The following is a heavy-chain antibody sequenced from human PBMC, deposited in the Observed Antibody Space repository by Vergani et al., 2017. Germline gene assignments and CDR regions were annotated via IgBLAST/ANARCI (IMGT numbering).Heavy chain of an antibody. Sequence: EVQLVQSGAEVKKPGESLRISCKGSGYRFTSYWISWVRQMPGKGLEWMGRIDPSDSYTNYSPSFQGHVTISADKSISTAYLQWSSLKASDTAMYYCARHRARIGYGSGSYYRDYYYYGMDVWGQGTTVTVSS. CDR1: GYRFTSYW. J-gene: IGHJ6*02. D-gene: IGHD3-10*01. CDR3: ARHRARIGYGSGSYYRDYYYYGMDV. V-gene: IGHV5-10-1*03. CDR2: IDPSDSYT.